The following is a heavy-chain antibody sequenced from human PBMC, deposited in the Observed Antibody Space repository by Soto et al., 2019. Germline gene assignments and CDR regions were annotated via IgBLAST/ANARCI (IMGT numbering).Heavy chain of an antibody. Sequence: QVQLVQSGVEVEKPGASVKVSCKASGYTFTSYGISWVRQAPGQGLEWMGWISAYNGNTNYAQKFQGRVTMTTDTSTSTAYMELRSLRSDATAVYYCARDVTTVTTGGPDYWGQGTLVTVSS. V-gene: IGHV1-18*01. CDR2: ISAYNGNT. CDR3: ARDVTTVTTGGPDY. CDR1: GYTFTSYG. J-gene: IGHJ4*02. D-gene: IGHD4-17*01.